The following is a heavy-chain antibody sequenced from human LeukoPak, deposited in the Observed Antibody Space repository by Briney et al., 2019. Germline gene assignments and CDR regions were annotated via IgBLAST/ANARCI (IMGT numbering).Heavy chain of an antibody. CDR2: IKQDGSEK. D-gene: IGHD3/OR15-3a*01. CDR3: ATSYDMGWLIGY. CDR1: GFTFGDTW. Sequence: GGSLRLSCAASGFTFGDTWMNWVRQVPGQGLEWVANIKQDGSEKFYVASVKGRFTISRDNGKSSLYLQMSSLRAEDTALYYCATSYDMGWLIGYWGQGTLVTVSS. V-gene: IGHV3-7*03. J-gene: IGHJ4*02.